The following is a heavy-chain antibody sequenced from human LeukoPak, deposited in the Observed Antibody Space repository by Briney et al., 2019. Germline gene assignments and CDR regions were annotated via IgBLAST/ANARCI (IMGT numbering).Heavy chain of an antibody. CDR3: ASMIVTSGRTRQFDP. CDR2: IYYSGNT. D-gene: IGHD3-22*01. CDR1: GGSISSGGYY. J-gene: IGHJ5*02. Sequence: PSETLSLTCSVSGGSISSGGYYWSWIRQHPGKGLDWIGYIYYSGNTYYNPSLQSRVTISLDTSKNQFSLKLSSVTAADTAVYYCASMIVTSGRTRQFDPWGQGTLVTVSS. V-gene: IGHV4-31*03.